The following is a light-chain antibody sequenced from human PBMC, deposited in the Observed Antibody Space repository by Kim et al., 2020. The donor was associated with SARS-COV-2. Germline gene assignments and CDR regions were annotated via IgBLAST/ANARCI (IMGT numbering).Light chain of an antibody. J-gene: IGLJ3*02. CDR1: SSDVGGYNY. CDR2: DVN. Sequence: QSALTQPASVSGSPGQSITISCTGTSSDVGGYNYVSWYQQHPGKAPKHMIYDVNKWPSGVSNRFSGSKSGNTASLTISGLQAEDEAEYYCSSYRNTNTWVFGGGTQLTVL. CDR3: SSYRNTNTWV. V-gene: IGLV2-14*01.